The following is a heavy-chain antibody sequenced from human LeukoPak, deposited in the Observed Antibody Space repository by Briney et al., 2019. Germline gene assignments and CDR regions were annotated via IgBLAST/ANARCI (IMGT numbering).Heavy chain of an antibody. CDR2: ISAYNGNT. Sequence: ASVKVSCKASGYTFTSYGISWVRQAPGQGLEWMGWISAYNGNTNYAQKLQGRVTMTTDTSTSTAYMELRSLRSDDTPVYYCARDGFTNFGVVIIRDYYYYMDVWGKGTTVTVSS. CDR1: GYTFTSYG. CDR3: ARDGFTNFGVVIIRDYYYYMDV. D-gene: IGHD3-3*01. V-gene: IGHV1-18*01. J-gene: IGHJ6*03.